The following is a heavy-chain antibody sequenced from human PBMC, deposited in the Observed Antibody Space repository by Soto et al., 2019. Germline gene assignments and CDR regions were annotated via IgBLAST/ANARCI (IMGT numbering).Heavy chain of an antibody. J-gene: IGHJ5*02. V-gene: IGHV1-69*06. CDR3: ARVTSMVRGVIDNWFDP. D-gene: IGHD3-10*01. Sequence: QVPLVQSGAEVKKPGSSVTVSCKASGGTFSSYAIHWVRQAPGQGLEWMGGIIPMYGPAKYAQRFQGRVTITADKSTTTVYMELTSLTSQDTAVYYCARVTSMVRGVIDNWFDPWGHGTLVTVSS. CDR1: GGTFSSYA. CDR2: IIPMYGPA.